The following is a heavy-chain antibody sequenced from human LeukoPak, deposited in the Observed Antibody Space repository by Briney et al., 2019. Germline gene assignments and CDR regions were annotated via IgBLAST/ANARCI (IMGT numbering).Heavy chain of an antibody. CDR1: GGSISSYY. CDR2: ISYSGST. J-gene: IGHJ4*02. Sequence: SETLSLTCTVSGGSISSYYWSWIRQPPGEGLEWIGYISYSGSTNYNPSLTSRVTVSVDTSKNQFSLRLSSVTAADTSVYFCARCRGGYPPFDYWGQGTLVTVS. D-gene: IGHD5-12*01. V-gene: IGHV4-59*01. CDR3: ARCRGGYPPFDY.